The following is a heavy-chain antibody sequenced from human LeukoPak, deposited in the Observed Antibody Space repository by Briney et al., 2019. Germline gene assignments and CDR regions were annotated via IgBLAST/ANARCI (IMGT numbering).Heavy chain of an antibody. CDR2: IYYSGST. V-gene: IGHV4-39*01. J-gene: IGHJ5*02. CDR3: ARVPGGALNWFDP. CDR1: GGSISSSSYY. Sequence: SETLSLTCTVSGGSISSSSYYWGWIRQPPGKGLEWIGTIYYSGSTYYNPSLKRRVTISVDTSQNPYSLRLSSVTAADTAVYYCARVPGGALNWFDPWGQGALVTVSS. D-gene: IGHD1-1*01.